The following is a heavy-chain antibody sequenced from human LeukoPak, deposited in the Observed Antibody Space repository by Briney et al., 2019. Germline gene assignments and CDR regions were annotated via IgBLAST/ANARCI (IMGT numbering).Heavy chain of an antibody. J-gene: IGHJ6*02. D-gene: IGHD4-17*01. V-gene: IGHV4-34*01. CDR3: ARGKITVTGYYYAMDV. Sequence: SETLSLTCAVYGGSFSGYYWSWIRQSPGKGLEWIGEFNHGGSTNYSPSLKSRVTISVDMSKQYFSLRLSSVTAADTAVYYCARGKITVTGYYYAMDVWGQGTAVTVSS. CDR1: GGSFSGYY. CDR2: FNHGGST.